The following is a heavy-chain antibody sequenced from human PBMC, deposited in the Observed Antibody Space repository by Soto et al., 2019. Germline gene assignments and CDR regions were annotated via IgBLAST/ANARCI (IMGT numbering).Heavy chain of an antibody. Sequence: QVQLQQWGAGLLKPSETLSLTCAVYGGSFSGYYWSWIRQPPGKCLEWSGEINHSGSTNYNPSLKSRVAISVDTSKNQFSLKLSSVTAADTAVYYCASLYCSGGSCHTAGGDYWGQGTLVTVSS. D-gene: IGHD2-15*01. J-gene: IGHJ4*02. CDR2: INHSGST. CDR1: GGSFSGYY. V-gene: IGHV4-34*01. CDR3: ASLYCSGGSCHTAGGDY.